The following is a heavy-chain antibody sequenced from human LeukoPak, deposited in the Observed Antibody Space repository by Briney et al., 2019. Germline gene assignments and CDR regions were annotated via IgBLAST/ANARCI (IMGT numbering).Heavy chain of an antibody. Sequence: SETLSLTCAVYGGSFSGYYWSWIRQPPGKGLEWIGEINHSGSTNYNPSLKSRVTISVDTSKNQFSLKLSSVTAADTAVYYCAISSSWSYYYYGMDVWGQGTTVTVSS. CDR3: AISSSWSYYYYGMDV. CDR1: GGSFSGYY. D-gene: IGHD6-13*01. V-gene: IGHV4-34*01. J-gene: IGHJ6*02. CDR2: INHSGST.